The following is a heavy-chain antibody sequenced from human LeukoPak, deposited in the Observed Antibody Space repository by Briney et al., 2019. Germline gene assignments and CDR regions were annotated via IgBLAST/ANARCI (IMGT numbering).Heavy chain of an antibody. J-gene: IGHJ4*02. D-gene: IGHD3-10*01. CDR1: GLTFSSYS. CDR3: ATNGGGYFDY. V-gene: IGHV3-21*01. Sequence: GGSLRLSCAASGLTFSSYSMNWVRQAPGKGLEWVSSISSSSSYIYYADSVKGRFTISRDNAKNSLYLQMNSLRAEDTAVYYCATNGGGYFDYWGQGTLVTVSS. CDR2: ISSSSSYI.